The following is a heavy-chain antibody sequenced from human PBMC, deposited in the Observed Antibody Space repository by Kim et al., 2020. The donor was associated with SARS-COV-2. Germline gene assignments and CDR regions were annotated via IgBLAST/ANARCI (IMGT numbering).Heavy chain of an antibody. D-gene: IGHD3-3*01. V-gene: IGHV1-69*13. CDR2: IIPIFGTA. Sequence: SVKVSCKASGGTFSSYAISWVRQAPGQGLEWMGGIIPIFGTANYAQKFQGRVTITADESTSTAYMELSSLRSEDTAVYYCAGGDVGWSGSPPDAFDIWGQGTMVTVSS. CDR1: GGTFSSYA. CDR3: AGGDVGWSGSPPDAFDI. J-gene: IGHJ3*02.